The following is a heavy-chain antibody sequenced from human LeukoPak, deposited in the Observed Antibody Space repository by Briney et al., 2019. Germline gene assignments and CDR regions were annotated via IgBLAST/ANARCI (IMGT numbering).Heavy chain of an antibody. J-gene: IGHJ6*02. D-gene: IGHD5-18*01. V-gene: IGHV3-23*01. CDR2: ISGSGGST. CDR1: GFTFSSYA. CDR3: AKHRGYSYGNYYDMHV. Sequence: PGGSLRLSCAASGFTFSSYAMSWVRQAPGKGLEWVSGISGSGGSTYYADSVKGRFTISRDNSKNTLYLQMKSLRAEDTAVYYCAKHRGYSYGNYYDMHVWGQGTTVSVSS.